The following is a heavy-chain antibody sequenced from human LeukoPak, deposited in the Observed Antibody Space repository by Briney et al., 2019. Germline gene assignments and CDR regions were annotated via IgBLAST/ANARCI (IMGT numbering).Heavy chain of an antibody. CDR1: GASISSYY. J-gene: IGHJ4*02. Sequence: SETLSLTCSVSGASISSYYWSWIRQPPGKGLXXXAYIYYTGSTNYNPSLKSRVTISLDTSKNQFSLMVNSVTTTDTAVYYCARKRGYYGSGSFDYWGQGNPVTVSS. V-gene: IGHV4-59*01. CDR3: ARKRGYYGSGSFDY. D-gene: IGHD3-10*01. CDR2: IYYTGST.